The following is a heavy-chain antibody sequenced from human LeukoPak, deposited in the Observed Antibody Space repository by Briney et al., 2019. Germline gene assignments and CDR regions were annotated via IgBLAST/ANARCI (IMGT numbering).Heavy chain of an antibody. J-gene: IGHJ6*02. CDR3: ARGHYDIMDSPGSYYYYYGMDV. CDR1: GFTFSSYD. Sequence: GGSLRLSCAASGFTFSSYDMHWVRQATGKGLEWVSAIGTAGDTYYPGSVKGRFTISRENAKNSLYLQMNSLRAGDTAVYYCARGHYDIMDSPGSYYYYYGMDVWGQGTTVTVSS. CDR2: IGTAGDT. V-gene: IGHV3-13*01. D-gene: IGHD3-9*01.